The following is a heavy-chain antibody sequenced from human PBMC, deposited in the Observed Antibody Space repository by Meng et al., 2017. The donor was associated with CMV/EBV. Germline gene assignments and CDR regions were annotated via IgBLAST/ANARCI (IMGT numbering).Heavy chain of an antibody. CDR1: GFTFSSYA. V-gene: IGHV3-23*01. CDR3: ARDWGGTSFKHLPHNDY. CDR2: ISGSGGST. J-gene: IGHJ4*02. Sequence: GGSLRLSCAASGFTFSSYAMSWVRQAPGKGLEWVSAISGSGGSTYYADSVKGRFTISRDSAKNSLYLQMNSLRAEDTAVYYCARDWGGTSFKHLPHNDYWGQGTLVTVSS. D-gene: IGHD3-16*01.